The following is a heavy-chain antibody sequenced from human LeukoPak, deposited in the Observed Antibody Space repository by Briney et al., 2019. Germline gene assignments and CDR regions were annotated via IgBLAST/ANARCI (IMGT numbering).Heavy chain of an antibody. V-gene: IGHV3-23*01. CDR1: GFTFSSYA. Sequence: GGSLRLSCAASGFTFSSYAMTWVRQVPGKGLEWVSGISGSGGSPYYADSVKGRFTISRDNSKNTLYLQMNSLRAEDTAVYYCAKGSRWDCSSTTCYPYNWFDPWGQGTLVTVSS. CDR3: AKGSRWDCSSTTCYPYNWFDP. CDR2: ISGSGGSP. D-gene: IGHD2-2*01. J-gene: IGHJ5*02.